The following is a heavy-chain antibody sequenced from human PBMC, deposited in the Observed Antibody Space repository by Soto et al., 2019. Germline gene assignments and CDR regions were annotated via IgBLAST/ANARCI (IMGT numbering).Heavy chain of an antibody. CDR1: GGSFSGYY. CDR2: INHSGSN. V-gene: IGHV4-34*01. J-gene: IGHJ6*03. CDR3: ARTGGAARPIYYYYYYYLDV. D-gene: IGHD6-6*01. Sequence: QVQLQQWGAGLLKPSETLSLTCAVYGGSFSGYYWSWIRQPPGKGLEWIGEINHSGSNNYNPSLKSRVHISVDTSKNQFSLKLSSVTAADTAVYYCARTGGAARPIYYYYYYYLDVWGKGTTVTVSS.